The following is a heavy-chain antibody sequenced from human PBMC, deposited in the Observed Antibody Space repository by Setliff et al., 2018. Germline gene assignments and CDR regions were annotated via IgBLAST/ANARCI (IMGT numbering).Heavy chain of an antibody. CDR2: ISNDAYTI. D-gene: IGHD3-22*01. V-gene: IGHV3-11*01. CDR3: ARVHYETSTYSPTLFDH. Sequence: SDYYMMWIRQAPGKGLEWVSYISNDAYTIHYADSMKGRLTISRDNSKNSVFLQMNSLRVEDTAVYYCARVHYETSTYSPTLFDHWGQGALVTVSS. CDR1: SDYY. J-gene: IGHJ4*02.